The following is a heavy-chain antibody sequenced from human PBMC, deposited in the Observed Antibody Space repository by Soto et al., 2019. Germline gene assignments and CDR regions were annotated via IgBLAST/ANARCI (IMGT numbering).Heavy chain of an antibody. CDR3: ARSPRSSTYFGI. D-gene: IGHD6-13*01. CDR2: IYPGDHET. Sequence: LGESLKISCQCSGYTFSNFWIGWVRQLPGQGLEWMGIIYPGDHETRYSPSFLGKVTISADKSINPVYLQWSCLEASASAFYFCARSPRSSTYFGIWSQGALVTVSS. CDR1: GYTFSNFW. J-gene: IGHJ4*02. V-gene: IGHV5-51*01.